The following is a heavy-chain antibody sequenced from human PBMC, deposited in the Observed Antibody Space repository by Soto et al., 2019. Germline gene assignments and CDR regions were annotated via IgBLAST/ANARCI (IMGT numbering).Heavy chain of an antibody. D-gene: IGHD5-12*01. CDR1: GYTFTSYG. CDR2: ISAYNGNT. Sequence: QVQLVQSGAEVKKPGASVKVSCKASGYTFTSYGISWVRQAPGQGLEWMGWISAYNGNTNYAQKVQGRVALTTDTSTSTAYMELRSLRSDETAVYYCARGLVATIQRLGFAPWGQGTLVTVSS. J-gene: IGHJ5*02. V-gene: IGHV1-18*01. CDR3: ARGLVATIQRLGFAP.